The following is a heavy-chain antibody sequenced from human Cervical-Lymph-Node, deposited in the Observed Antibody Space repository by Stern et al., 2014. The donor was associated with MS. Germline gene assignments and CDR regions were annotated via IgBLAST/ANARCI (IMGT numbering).Heavy chain of an antibody. CDR2: IYPGDSDT. CDR3: ARLKGSLTRGTYFDF. CDR1: GYSFTKSW. V-gene: IGHV5-51*04. Sequence: EVQLVQSGAEVEKPGDSLKISCKGSGYSFTKSWIGWVRQMPGKGLEWMGFIYPGDSDTRYSPSFQGQVTISADKPINPAYLQWSSLKASDTAIYYCARLKGSLTRGTYFDFWGQGTLVSVSS. J-gene: IGHJ4*02. D-gene: IGHD4-17*01.